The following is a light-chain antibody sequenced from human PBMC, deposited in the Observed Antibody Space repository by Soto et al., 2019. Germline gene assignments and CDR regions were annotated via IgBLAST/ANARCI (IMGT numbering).Light chain of an antibody. CDR2: DVS. CDR1: SSDVGHYKY. V-gene: IGLV2-11*01. CDR3: SLYTSSSTFV. J-gene: IGLJ1*01. Sequence: QSALTQPRSVSGSPGQSVSISSTGTSSDVGHYKYVSWFQHHPGKGPKLMIYDVSQRPSGVPDHFSGSKSGNTASLTISGLQADDEADFYCSLYTSSSTFVFGTGTKLTVL.